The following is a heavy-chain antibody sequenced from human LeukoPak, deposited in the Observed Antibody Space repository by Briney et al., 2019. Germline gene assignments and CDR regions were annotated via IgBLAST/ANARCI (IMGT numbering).Heavy chain of an antibody. CDR3: TRSGYRHPYHFDS. V-gene: IGHV3-53*01. J-gene: IGHJ4*02. CDR2: LYTGGGT. CDR1: GFTFSSYW. Sequence: HPGGSLRLSCAASGFTFSSYWMSWVRQAPGKGLEWVSVLYTGGGTDHADSVKGRFTISRDNSKNTLSLQMNSLRAEDTAIYYCTRSGYRHPYHFDSWGQGTLVTVSS. D-gene: IGHD3-22*01.